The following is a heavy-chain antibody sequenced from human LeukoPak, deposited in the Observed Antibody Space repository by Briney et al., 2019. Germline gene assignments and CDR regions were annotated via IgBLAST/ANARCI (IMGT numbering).Heavy chain of an antibody. Sequence: PSETLSLTCTVSGYSISSGFYWGWIRQPPGKGLEWIGSIYHSGSTYYNPSLKSRVTISVDTSKNQFSLKLSSVTAADTAVYYCARVPALWGRPNWFDPWGQGTLVTVSS. CDR3: ARVPALWGRPNWFDP. CDR2: IYHSGST. V-gene: IGHV4-38-2*02. CDR1: GYSISSGFY. D-gene: IGHD3-16*01. J-gene: IGHJ5*02.